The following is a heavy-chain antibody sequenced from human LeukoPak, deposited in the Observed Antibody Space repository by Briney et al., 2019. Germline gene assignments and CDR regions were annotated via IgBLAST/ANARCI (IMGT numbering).Heavy chain of an antibody. D-gene: IGHD2-21*01. J-gene: IGHJ3*02. V-gene: IGHV4-30-4*08. CDR2: IYYSGSI. Sequence: SETLSLTCTVSGGSISSGDYYWSWIRQPPGKGLEWLGYIYYSGSIYYNPYLKSRLTTSVDTSNNRFSLKLSSVTAADTAVYCCAREEKPCGDDCYTGRFDIWGQGTMVTVSS. CDR1: GGSISSGDYY. CDR3: AREEKPCGDDCYTGRFDI.